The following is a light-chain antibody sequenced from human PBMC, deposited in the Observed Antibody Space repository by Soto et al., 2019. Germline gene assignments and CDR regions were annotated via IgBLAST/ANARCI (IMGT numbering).Light chain of an antibody. CDR1: QSISSY. V-gene: IGKV1-39*01. CDR2: AAS. Sequence: DIQMTQSPSSLSASLGDRVTITCRASQSISSYLNWYQQKPGKAPKLLIYAASSLQSGVPSRFSGSGSGTDFTLTISSLQPGDFATYYCQQSYSTLPTFGQGTKLEIK. CDR3: QQSYSTLPT. J-gene: IGKJ2*01.